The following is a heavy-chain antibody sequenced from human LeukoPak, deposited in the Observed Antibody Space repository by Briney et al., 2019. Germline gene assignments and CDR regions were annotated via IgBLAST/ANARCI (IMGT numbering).Heavy chain of an antibody. J-gene: IGHJ6*02. CDR3: AVPVEMATIGLHYYYYGMDV. CDR1: GYTLTELS. V-gene: IGHV1-24*01. CDR2: FDPEDGET. Sequence: GASVKVSCKVSGYTLTELSMHWVRQAPGKGLEWMGGFDPEDGETIYAQKFQGRVTMTEDTSTDTAYMELSSLRSEDTAVYYCAVPVEMATIGLHYYYYGMDVWGQGTTVTVSS. D-gene: IGHD5-24*01.